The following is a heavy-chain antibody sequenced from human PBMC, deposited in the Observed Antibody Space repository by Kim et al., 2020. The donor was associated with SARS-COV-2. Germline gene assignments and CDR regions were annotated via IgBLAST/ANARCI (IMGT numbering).Heavy chain of an antibody. CDR1: GFTFTSYT. V-gene: IGHV7-4-1*02. Sequence: ASVKVSCKASGFTFTSYTLSWVRQAPGQGLEWLGWINTNTGNPTYGQDFTGRFVLSLDTSVSTAHLEINSLKAEDTAVYYCARSEVDYYDGSEYSWRYYHNGMDVWGQGTTVTVAS. CDR2: INTNTGNP. CDR3: ARSEVDYYDGSEYSWRYYHNGMDV. D-gene: IGHD3-22*01. J-gene: IGHJ6*02.